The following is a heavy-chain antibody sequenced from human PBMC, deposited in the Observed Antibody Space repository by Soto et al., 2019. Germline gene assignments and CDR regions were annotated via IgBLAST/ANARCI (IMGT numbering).Heavy chain of an antibody. CDR2: INPNSGGT. J-gene: IGHJ4*02. D-gene: IGHD3-16*02. CDR3: ARVQDYIWGSYRYPSFDY. Sequence: ASVKVSCKASGYTFTGYYMHWVRQAPGQGLEWMGWINPNSGGTNYAQKFQGWVTMTRDTSISTAYMELSRLRSDDTAVYYCARVQDYIWGSYRYPSFDYWGQGTLVTVSS. CDR1: GYTFTGYY. V-gene: IGHV1-2*04.